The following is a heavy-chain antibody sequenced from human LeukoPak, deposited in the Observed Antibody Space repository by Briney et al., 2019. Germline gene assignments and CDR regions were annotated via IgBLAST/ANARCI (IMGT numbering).Heavy chain of an antibody. CDR3: ARDGRYCIITSCYGYYGMDV. D-gene: IGHD2-2*01. Sequence: AGGSLRLSCAASGFTVSSNYMSWVRQAPGKGLEWVSVIYSGGSTYYADSVKGRFTITRQNSKSTLDLQMNSLRPEDTAVYYCARDGRYCIITSCYGYYGMDVWGQGTTVTVSS. CDR2: IYSGGST. CDR1: GFTVSSNY. V-gene: IGHV3-53*04. J-gene: IGHJ6*02.